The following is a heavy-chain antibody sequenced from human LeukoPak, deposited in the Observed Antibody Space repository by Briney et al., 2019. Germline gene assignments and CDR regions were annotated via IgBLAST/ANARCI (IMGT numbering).Heavy chain of an antibody. CDR2: INHSGST. Sequence: PSETLSLTCAVYGGSFSGYYWSWIRQPPGKGLEWIGEINHSGSTNYNPSLKSRVTISVDTSKNQFSLRLSSVTAADTAVYYCARYSPVAGPDYWGQGTLVTVSS. J-gene: IGHJ4*02. CDR1: GGSFSGYY. V-gene: IGHV4-34*01. CDR3: ARYSPVAGPDY. D-gene: IGHD6-19*01.